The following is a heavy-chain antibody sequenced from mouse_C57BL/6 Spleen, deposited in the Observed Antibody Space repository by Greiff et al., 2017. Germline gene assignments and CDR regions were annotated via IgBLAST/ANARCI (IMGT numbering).Heavy chain of an antibody. D-gene: IGHD1-1*01. V-gene: IGHV1-76*01. CDR2: IYPGSGNP. CDR3: ARSGTGGSSLWAMDY. J-gene: IGHJ4*01. Sequence: QVQLQQSGAELVRPGASVKLSCKASGYTFTDYYINWVKQRPGQGLEWIARIYPGSGNPYYNEKFKGKATLTAEKSSSTAYMQLSSLTSEDSAVYFCARSGTGGSSLWAMDYWGQGTSVTVSS. CDR1: GYTFTDYY.